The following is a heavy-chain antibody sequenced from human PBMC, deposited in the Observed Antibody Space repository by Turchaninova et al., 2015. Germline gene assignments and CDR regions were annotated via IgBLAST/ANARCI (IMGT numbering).Heavy chain of an antibody. D-gene: IGHD3-3*01. J-gene: IGHJ6*02. CDR2: ISWDGGTT. CDR3: AKDRGFRSAYYYYGMDV. Sequence: EVKLVAYGGFVFQAGGFLRRSCEGFGLPFDEYTLLLVRQAPGKGWDWVSLISWDGGTTYYADAVKVRFTISRDNSKNSLHLQMNNLRTEDTALYYCAKDRGFRSAYYYYGMDVWGQGTTVTVSS. V-gene: IGHV3-43*01. CDR1: GLPFDEYT.